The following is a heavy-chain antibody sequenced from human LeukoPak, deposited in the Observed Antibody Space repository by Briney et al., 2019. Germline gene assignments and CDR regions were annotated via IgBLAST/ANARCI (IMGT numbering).Heavy chain of an antibody. CDR2: TYYRSKWYN. J-gene: IGHJ6*03. V-gene: IGHV6-1*01. Sequence: SQTLSLTCAISGASVSSNSAAWNWIRQSPSRGLEWLGRTYYRSKWYNDYAVSVKSRITINPDTSKNQFSLQLSSVTPEDTAVYYCARDGAYSSSWYEVGYYYYMDVWGKGTTVTVSS. CDR1: GASVSSNSAA. D-gene: IGHD6-13*01. CDR3: ARDGAYSSSWYEVGYYYYMDV.